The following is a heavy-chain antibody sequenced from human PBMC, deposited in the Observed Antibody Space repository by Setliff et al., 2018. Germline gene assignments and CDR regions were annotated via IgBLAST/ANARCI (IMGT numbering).Heavy chain of an antibody. CDR3: SRLVRYCTRTSCQRLSGGEF. D-gene: IGHD2-15*01. J-gene: IGHJ4*02. Sequence: ASVKVSCKASGYIFAGYYMHWVRQTPGQGLEWMGWINPISGGANYAQKFQARVSLTTDSSTNTAYMDLRSLRPDDTAVYYCSRLVRYCTRTSCQRLSGGEFWGQGTLVTVSS. CDR2: INPISGGA. V-gene: IGHV1-2*02. CDR1: GYIFAGYY.